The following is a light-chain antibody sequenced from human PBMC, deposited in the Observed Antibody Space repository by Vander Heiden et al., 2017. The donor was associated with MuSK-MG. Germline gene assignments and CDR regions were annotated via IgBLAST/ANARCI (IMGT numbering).Light chain of an antibody. CDR2: SNN. J-gene: IGLJ2*01. V-gene: IGLV1-44*01. Sequence: QSVLTQPPSASGTPGQRVTISCSGSSSNIGSNTVNWYQQLPGTAPKLLIYSNNQGPSGVPDRFSGSKSGTSASLAISGLQSEVEADYYCAAWDDSLNGPVFGGGTKLTVL. CDR1: SSNIGSNT. CDR3: AAWDDSLNGPV.